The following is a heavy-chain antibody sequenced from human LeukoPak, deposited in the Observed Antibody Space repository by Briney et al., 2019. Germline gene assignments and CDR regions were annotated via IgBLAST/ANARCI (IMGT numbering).Heavy chain of an antibody. CDR2: ISSSSAYI. Sequence: GGSLRLSCEASGFTLTNYGMDWVRQAPGKRLEWVSYISSSSAYIYYAASVRGRFTISRDNANNSLYLQMNSLRAEDTAVYYCARELSSSGYYFDSWGQGNLVTVSS. D-gene: IGHD5-18*01. J-gene: IGHJ4*02. CDR3: ARELSSSGYYFDS. CDR1: GFTLTNYG. V-gene: IGHV3-21*01.